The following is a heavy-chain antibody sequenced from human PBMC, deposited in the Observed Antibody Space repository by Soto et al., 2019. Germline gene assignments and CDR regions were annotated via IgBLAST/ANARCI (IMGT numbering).Heavy chain of an antibody. CDR3: ARRSVVVAATPYYYYYMDV. CDR1: GGSISSYY. V-gene: IGHV4-59*08. CDR2: IYYSGST. J-gene: IGHJ6*03. Sequence: PSETLSLTCTVSGGSISSYYWIWIRHPPGKGLEWSGYIYYSGSTNYNPSLKRRVTISVDTSKNQFSLKLSSVTAADTAVYYCARRSVVVAATPYYYYYMDVWGKGTTVTVSS. D-gene: IGHD2-15*01.